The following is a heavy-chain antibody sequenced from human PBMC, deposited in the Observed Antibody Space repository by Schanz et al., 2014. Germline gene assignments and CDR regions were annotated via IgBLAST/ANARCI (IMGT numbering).Heavy chain of an antibody. J-gene: IGHJ4*02. CDR2: ISSTSTYL. D-gene: IGHD3-16*01. CDR3: ARGTPFLCDY. CDR1: GFTFSSYT. V-gene: IGHV3-21*01. Sequence: EVQLVESGGGLVKPGDSLRLSCAASGFTFSSYTMKWVRQAPGKGLEWVSSISSTSTYLYYADSVKGRFTISRDSARNALYRQMSSLRAADTAVYYCARGTPFLCDYWGQGTLVTVSS.